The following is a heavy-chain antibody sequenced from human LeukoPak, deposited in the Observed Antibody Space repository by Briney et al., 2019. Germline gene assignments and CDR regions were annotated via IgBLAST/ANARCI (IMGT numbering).Heavy chain of an antibody. D-gene: IGHD3-10*02. J-gene: IGHJ6*04. CDR3: AELGITMIGGV. CDR2: ISSSGSTI. CDR1: GFTFSSYT. Sequence: GGSLRLSCAASGFTFSSYTMNWVRQAPGKGLEWGSYISSSGSTIYYADSVKGRFTISRDNAKNSLYLQMNSLRAEDTAVYYCAELGITMIGGVWGKGTTVTISS. V-gene: IGHV3-48*04.